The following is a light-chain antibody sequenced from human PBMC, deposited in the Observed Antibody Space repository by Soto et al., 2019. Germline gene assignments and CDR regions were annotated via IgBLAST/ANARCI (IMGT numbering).Light chain of an antibody. Sequence: QSVLTQPASVSGSPGQSIAISCTGKSSEVGGYNSASWYQQHPGKAPKLLIYDVSNQPSGVSNRFSGSKSGNTASLTISGLQAEDEADYYCSSYSTGGSYVFGTGTKVTVL. CDR1: SSEVGGYNS. CDR2: DVS. J-gene: IGLJ1*01. V-gene: IGLV2-14*03. CDR3: SSYSTGGSYV.